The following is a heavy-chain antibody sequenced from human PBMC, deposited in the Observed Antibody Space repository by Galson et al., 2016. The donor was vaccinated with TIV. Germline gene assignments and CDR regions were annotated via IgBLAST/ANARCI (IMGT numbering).Heavy chain of an antibody. V-gene: IGHV1-2*02. CDR1: GYTFSDYY. CDR2: INPNTGGT. Sequence: SVKVSCKASGYTFSDYYVHWVRQAPGQGLEWMGWINPNTGGTIYAQKFQGRVTLTRDTTITTVYMDLSGLRHDDTAVYYCARGYGSDPDSWGQGIQVTVSS. D-gene: IGHD3-10*01. CDR3: ARGYGSDPDS. J-gene: IGHJ4*02.